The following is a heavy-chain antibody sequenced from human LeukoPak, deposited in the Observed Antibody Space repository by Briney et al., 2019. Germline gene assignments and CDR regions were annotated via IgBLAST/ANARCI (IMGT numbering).Heavy chain of an antibody. Sequence: GASVKVSCKASGYTFTGYYMHWVRQAPGQGLEWMGWINPNSGGTNYAQKFQGRVTMTRDTSISTAYMELSRLRSDDTAVYYCARVRSRRSSLWSNYFSDAFDIWGQGTMVTVPS. CDR2: INPNSGGT. CDR1: GYTFTGYY. J-gene: IGHJ3*02. V-gene: IGHV1-2*02. D-gene: IGHD4-11*01. CDR3: ARVRSRRSSLWSNYFSDAFDI.